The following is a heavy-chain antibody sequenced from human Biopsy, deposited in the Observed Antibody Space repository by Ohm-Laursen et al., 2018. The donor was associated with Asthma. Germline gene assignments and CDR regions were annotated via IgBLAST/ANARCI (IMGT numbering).Heavy chain of an antibody. CDR1: GFTFSSYA. J-gene: IGHJ4*02. CDR3: AKGGTYTTDRYAY. D-gene: IGHD1-26*01. CDR2: ISSSGAST. V-gene: IGHV3-23*01. Sequence: LRLSCAASGFTFSSYAMSWVRQAPGKGLEWVSSISSSGASTYYADSVKGRFTISRDNLKNTLYLQMSSLRADDTAVYYCAKGGTYTTDRYAYWGQGSLVTVSS.